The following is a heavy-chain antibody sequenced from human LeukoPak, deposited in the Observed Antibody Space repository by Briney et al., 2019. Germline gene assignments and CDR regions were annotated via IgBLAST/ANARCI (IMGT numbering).Heavy chain of an antibody. J-gene: IGHJ4*02. Sequence: GGSLRLSCAASGFTFSSYWMSWVRQAPGKGLEWVANIKQDGSEKYYVDSVKGRFTISRDNAKNSLYLQMNSLRAEDTAIYYCVASIVSPSNYWGQGTLVTVSS. CDR3: VASIVSPSNY. V-gene: IGHV3-7*03. CDR1: GFTFSSYW. CDR2: IKQDGSEK. D-gene: IGHD2-15*01.